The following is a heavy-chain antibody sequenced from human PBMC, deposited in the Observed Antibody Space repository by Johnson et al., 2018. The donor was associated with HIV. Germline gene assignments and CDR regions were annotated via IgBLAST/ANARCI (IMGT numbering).Heavy chain of an antibody. CDR2: IGWDGGTS. J-gene: IGHJ3*02. Sequence: VQLVESGGVVVQPGGSLRLSCVASGFTFDDYAMHWVRQSPGKGLEWISVIGWDGGTSYYADSVRGRFTISRDNANNSLYLQMHSLRAEDTAVYYCARALGYCSGGSCPLDAFDISGQGTMVTVSS. CDR3: ARALGYCSGGSCPLDAFDI. D-gene: IGHD2-15*01. V-gene: IGHV3-43D*03. CDR1: GFTFDDYA.